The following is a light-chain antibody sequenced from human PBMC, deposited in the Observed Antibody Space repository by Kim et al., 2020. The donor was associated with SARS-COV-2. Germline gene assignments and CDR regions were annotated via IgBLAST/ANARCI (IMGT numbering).Light chain of an antibody. CDR1: SLRSYY. CDR3: NSRDSNDNVV. J-gene: IGLJ2*01. V-gene: IGLV3-19*01. Sequence: VAVGQTVRITCQGASLRSYYAPWYQQKPGQAPILVIYGKNNRPSGIPDRFSGSSSGNTASLTITGTQAGDEADYYCNSRDSNDNVVFGGGTQLTVL. CDR2: GKN.